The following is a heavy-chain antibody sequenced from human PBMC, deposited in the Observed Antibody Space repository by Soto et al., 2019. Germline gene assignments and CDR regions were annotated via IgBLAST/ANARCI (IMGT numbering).Heavy chain of an antibody. J-gene: IGHJ6*02. V-gene: IGHV2-5*02. CDR2: IYWDDDK. Sequence: SGPTLVNPTQTLTLTCTFSGFSLSTSGVGVGWIRQPPGKALEWLALIYWDDDKRYNPSLKSRLTITKDTSKNQVVLTMTNMDPVDTATYYCVQSRCGGDCLQSYSSHYYYGMDVWGQGTTVTVSS. CDR3: VQSRCGGDCLQSYSSHYYYGMDV. CDR1: GFSLSTSGVG. D-gene: IGHD2-21*01.